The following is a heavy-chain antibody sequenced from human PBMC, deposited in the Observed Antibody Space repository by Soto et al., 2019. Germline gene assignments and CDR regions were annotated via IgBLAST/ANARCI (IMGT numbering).Heavy chain of an antibody. CDR2: IYPGDSDT. D-gene: IGHD3-22*01. CDR1: GYSFTSYW. Sequence: GESLKISCKGSGYSFTSYWIGWVRQMPGKGLEWMGIIYPGDSDTRYSPSFQGQVTISADKSISTAYLQWSSLKASDTAMYYCARKTYYYDSSGYYTPFGVDVWGQGTTVTVSS. V-gene: IGHV5-51*01. CDR3: ARKTYYYDSSGYYTPFGVDV. J-gene: IGHJ6*02.